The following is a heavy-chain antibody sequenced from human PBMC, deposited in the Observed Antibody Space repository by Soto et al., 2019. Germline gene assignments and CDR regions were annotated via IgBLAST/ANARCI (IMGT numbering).Heavy chain of an antibody. CDR2: IIPIFGTA. Sequence: QVQLVQSGAEVKKPGSSVTVSCKASGGTFSSYTISWVRQAPGQGLEWMGGIIPIFGTANYPQKFLGRVTITAEESRSTAYMELGSLRSGDTAVYCCARGNHRWLQLWYFELWGRGTLVTVSS. V-gene: IGHV1-69*12. J-gene: IGHJ2*01. CDR1: GGTFSSYT. D-gene: IGHD5-12*01. CDR3: ARGNHRWLQLWYFEL.